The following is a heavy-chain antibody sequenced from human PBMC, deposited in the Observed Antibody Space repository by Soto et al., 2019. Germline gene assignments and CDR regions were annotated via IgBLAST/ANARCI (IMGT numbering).Heavy chain of an antibody. J-gene: IGHJ4*02. CDR3: ARDNARGDYSIDY. Sequence: EVQLVESGGGLVKPGGSLRLSCAASGFTFSSYSMNWVRQAPGKGLEWVSSISSSSSYIYYADSVKGRFTISRDNAKNSLYLQMNSLRAEDTAVYECARDNARGDYSIDYWGQGTLVTVSS. D-gene: IGHD4-17*01. CDR2: ISSSSSYI. CDR1: GFTFSSYS. V-gene: IGHV3-21*01.